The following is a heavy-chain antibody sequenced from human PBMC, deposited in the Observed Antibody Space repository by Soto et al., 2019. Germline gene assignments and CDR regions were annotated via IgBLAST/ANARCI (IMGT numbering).Heavy chain of an antibody. D-gene: IGHD3-22*01. CDR2: TYYRSRWYN. CDR1: GDSVSGDSAA. CDR3: ARDGGIAMIVFGMDV. Sequence: PSQTLSLTCAISGDSVSGDSAAWNWVRLSPSRGLEWLARTYYRSRWYNDYAVSVRSRITVNADTSKNQFSLQMNSLRAEDTAVYYCARDGGIAMIVFGMDVWGQGTTVTVSS. J-gene: IGHJ6*02. V-gene: IGHV6-1*01.